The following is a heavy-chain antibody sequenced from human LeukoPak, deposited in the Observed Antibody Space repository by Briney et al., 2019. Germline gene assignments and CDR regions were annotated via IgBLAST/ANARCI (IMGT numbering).Heavy chain of an antibody. Sequence: PGGSLRLSCAASGFTFSSYAMSWVRQAPMKGLEWVSHINGDSGLIDYAGSVRGRFTISRDNAQNSLYLQMNSLRAEDTAVYYCARDLNWGFDYWGQGILVTVSS. D-gene: IGHD7-27*01. CDR1: GFTFSSYA. J-gene: IGHJ4*02. CDR2: INGDSGLI. CDR3: ARDLNWGFDY. V-gene: IGHV3-48*01.